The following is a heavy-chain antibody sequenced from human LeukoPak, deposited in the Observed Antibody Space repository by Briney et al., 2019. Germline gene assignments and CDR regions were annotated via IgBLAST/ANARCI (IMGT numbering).Heavy chain of an antibody. CDR3: AKPARTDAFDI. D-gene: IGHD1-14*01. CDR2: ISSRSSYI. Sequence: TGGSLRLSCAASGFTFSNYSMNWVRQAPGKGLEWVSSISSRSSYIYYADSVKGRFTISRDNAKNSLYLQMNSLRAEDTAVYYCAKPARTDAFDIWGQGTMITVSS. V-gene: IGHV3-21*04. J-gene: IGHJ3*02. CDR1: GFTFSNYS.